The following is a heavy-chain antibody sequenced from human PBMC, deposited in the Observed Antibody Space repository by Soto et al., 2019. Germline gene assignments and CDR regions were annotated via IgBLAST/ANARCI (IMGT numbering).Heavy chain of an antibody. CDR2: IHNSGST. V-gene: IGHV4-31*03. CDR3: ARDLGAEQWFFDN. J-gene: IGHJ4*02. D-gene: IGHD6-19*01. CDR1: GASVSGDGSY. Sequence: QVQLQESGPGLVKPSQTLSLTCLVSGASVSGDGSYCSWIRQHPGKGLEFIGYIHNSGSTYSNPSLEHRVAMSIDTAKNHFSLRLSSVTAADSAVYFCARDLGAEQWFFDNWGQGILVTVSS.